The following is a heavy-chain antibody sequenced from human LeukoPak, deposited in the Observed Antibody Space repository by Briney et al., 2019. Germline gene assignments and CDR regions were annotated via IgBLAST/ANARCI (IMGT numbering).Heavy chain of an antibody. D-gene: IGHD2/OR15-2a*01. CDR2: IYHSGNT. V-gene: IGHV4-38-2*02. Sequence: SETLSLTCTVSGYSISTSYYWGWIRQPPGKGLEWIGSIYHSGNTYYNPSLKSRVTISVDTSKNQFSLKLSSVTAADTAVYYCARLSVPKGAFDIWGQGTMVTVSS. CDR3: ARLSVPKGAFDI. CDR1: GYSISTSYY. J-gene: IGHJ3*02.